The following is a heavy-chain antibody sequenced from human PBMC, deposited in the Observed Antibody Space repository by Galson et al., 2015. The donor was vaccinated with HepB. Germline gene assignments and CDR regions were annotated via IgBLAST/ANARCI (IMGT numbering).Heavy chain of an antibody. V-gene: IGHV1-18*01. CDR1: GYTFTNYG. J-gene: IGHJ4*02. CDR2: TSAYNGNT. CDR3: ARGDWGWGGFDD. D-gene: IGHD7-27*01. Sequence: SVKVSCKASGYTFTNYGISWVRQAPGQGLQWMGWTSAYNGNTHYAQKLQGRVTMTTDTSTSTAYMELRSLRSDDTAVYYCARGDWGWGGFDDWGQGTLVTVSS.